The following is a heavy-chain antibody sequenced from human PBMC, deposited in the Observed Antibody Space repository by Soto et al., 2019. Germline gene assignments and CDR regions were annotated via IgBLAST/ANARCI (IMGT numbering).Heavy chain of an antibody. V-gene: IGHV4-30-4*01. Sequence: PSETLSLTCTVSGGSISSGDYYWSWIRQPPGKGLEWIGYIYYSGSTYYNPSLKSRVTISVDTSKNQFSLKLSSVTAADTAVYYCASNSYGYTLYDYWGQGTLVPVSS. D-gene: IGHD5-18*01. J-gene: IGHJ4*02. CDR1: GGSISSGDYY. CDR2: IYYSGST. CDR3: ASNSYGYTLYDY.